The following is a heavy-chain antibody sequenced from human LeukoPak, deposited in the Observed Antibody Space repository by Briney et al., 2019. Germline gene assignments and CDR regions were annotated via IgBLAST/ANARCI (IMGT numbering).Heavy chain of an antibody. D-gene: IGHD6-19*01. Sequence: GASVKVSCKASGYTFTSYDINWVRQATGQGLEWMGWMNPNSGNTGYTQKFQGRVTMTRNTSISTAYMELSSLRSEDTAVYYCARGRGSGHKENWFDPWGQGTLVTVSS. J-gene: IGHJ5*02. V-gene: IGHV1-8*01. CDR3: ARGRGSGHKENWFDP. CDR1: GYTFTSYD. CDR2: MNPNSGNT.